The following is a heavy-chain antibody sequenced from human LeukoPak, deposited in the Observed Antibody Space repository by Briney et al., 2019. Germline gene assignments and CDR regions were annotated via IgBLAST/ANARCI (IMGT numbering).Heavy chain of an antibody. Sequence: PSETLSLTCAVSGYSISSGYYWGWIRQPPRKGLEWIGSIYHNGNTYYNPSLKSRVTISVDTSKNQFSLKLSSVTAADTAVYYCARLAVTISYYYYMDVWGKGTTVTISS. V-gene: IGHV4-38-2*01. D-gene: IGHD4-17*01. CDR2: IYHNGNT. CDR3: ARLAVTISYYYYMDV. CDR1: GYSISSGYY. J-gene: IGHJ6*03.